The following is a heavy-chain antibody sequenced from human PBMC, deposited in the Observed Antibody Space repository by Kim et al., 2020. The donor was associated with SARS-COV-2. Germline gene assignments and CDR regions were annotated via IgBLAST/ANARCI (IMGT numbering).Heavy chain of an antibody. CDR3: ARDVRYNWNEKGHYY. J-gene: IGHJ4*02. Sequence: GGSLRLSCAASGFTFSSYSMNWVRQAPGKGLEWVSSISSSSSYIYYADSVKGRFTISRDNAKNSLYLQMNSLRAEDTAVYYCARDVRYNWNEKGHYYWGQGTLVTVSS. V-gene: IGHV3-21*01. CDR1: GFTFSSYS. CDR2: ISSSSSYI. D-gene: IGHD1-1*01.